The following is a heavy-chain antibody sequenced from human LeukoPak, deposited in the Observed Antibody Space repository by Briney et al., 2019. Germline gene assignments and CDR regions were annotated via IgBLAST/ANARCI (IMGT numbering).Heavy chain of an antibody. J-gene: IGHJ5*02. CDR1: GYTFTAYY. D-gene: IGHD6-13*01. CDR2: INPNSGGT. V-gene: IGHV1-2*02. CDR3: ARGLGYSSSWFWFDP. Sequence: ASVKVSCKASGYTFTAYYIHWVRQAPGQELEWMGWINPNSGGTNYAQKFQGRVTMTRDTAISTAYMELSSLRSEDTAVYYCARGLGYSSSWFWFDPWGQGTLVTVSS.